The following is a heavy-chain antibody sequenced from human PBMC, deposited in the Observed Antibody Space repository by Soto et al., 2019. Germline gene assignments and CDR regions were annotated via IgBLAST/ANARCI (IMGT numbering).Heavy chain of an antibody. D-gene: IGHD3-3*01. CDR3: ARGALFAYYYYGLEV. V-gene: IGHV4-59*01. CDR1: GGSISSYY. J-gene: IGHJ6*02. CDR2: IYYSGST. Sequence: SETLSLTCTVSGGSISSYYWSCIRQPPGKRLEWIGYIYYSGSTNYNPSLKSRVTISVDTSKNQFSLKLSSVTAADTAVYYCARGALFAYYYYGLEVWGQGTTVTVSS.